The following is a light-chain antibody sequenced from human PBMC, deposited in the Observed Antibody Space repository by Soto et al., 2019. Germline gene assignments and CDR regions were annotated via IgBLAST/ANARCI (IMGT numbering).Light chain of an antibody. CDR1: SSNIGSNY. CDR3: AAWDDSLSGRYV. J-gene: IGLJ1*01. Sequence: HSVLTQTPSASGTPGQRVTISCSGSSSNIGSNYVYWYQQLPGTAPKLLIHRNNQRPSGVPDRFSGSKFGTSASLAISGLRSEDEADYYCAAWDDSLSGRYVFGTGTKLTVL. CDR2: RNN. V-gene: IGLV1-47*01.